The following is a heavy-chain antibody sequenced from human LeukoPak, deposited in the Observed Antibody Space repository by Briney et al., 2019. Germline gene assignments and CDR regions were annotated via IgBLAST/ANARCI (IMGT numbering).Heavy chain of an antibody. V-gene: IGHV4-59*01. D-gene: IGHD6-19*01. CDR1: GGSISSYY. J-gene: IGHJ4*02. CDR3: ARDGVAGGFDY. Sequence: SETLSLTCTVSGGSISSYYWSWIRQPPGKGLEWIGYIHYSGSTNHNSSLKSRVTISVDTSKNQYSLKLSSVTAADTAVYYCARDGVAGGFDYWGQGTLVTVSS. CDR2: IHYSGST.